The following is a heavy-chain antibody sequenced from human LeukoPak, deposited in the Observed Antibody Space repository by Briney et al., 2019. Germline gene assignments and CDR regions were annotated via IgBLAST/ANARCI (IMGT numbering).Heavy chain of an antibody. D-gene: IGHD3-22*01. V-gene: IGHV3-33*01. Sequence: GRSLRLSCAASGFTFSSYGMHWVRQAPGKGLEWVAVIWYDGSNKYYADSVKGRFTISGDNSKNTLYLQMNSLRSEDTAVYYCARDNSPYYYDSSGYPFTAFDIWGQGTMVTVSS. J-gene: IGHJ3*02. CDR1: GFTFSSYG. CDR2: IWYDGSNK. CDR3: ARDNSPYYYDSSGYPFTAFDI.